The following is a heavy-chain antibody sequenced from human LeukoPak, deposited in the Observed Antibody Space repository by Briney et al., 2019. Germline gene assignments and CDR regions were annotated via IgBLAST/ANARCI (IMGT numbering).Heavy chain of an antibody. Sequence: GGSLRLSCAASGFTFSIYSMNWVRQAPGKGLEWVSSISSSSSYIYYADSVKGRFTISRDDAKNSLYLQMNSLRAEDTAVYYCARTRIATGWFDPWGQGTLVTVPS. V-gene: IGHV3-21*01. CDR3: ARTRIATGWFDP. J-gene: IGHJ5*02. CDR2: ISSSSSYI. CDR1: GFTFSIYS. D-gene: IGHD3-22*01.